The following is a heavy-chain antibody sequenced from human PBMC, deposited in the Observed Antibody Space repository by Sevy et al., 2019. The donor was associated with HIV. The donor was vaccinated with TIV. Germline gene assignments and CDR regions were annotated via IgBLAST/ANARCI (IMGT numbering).Heavy chain of an antibody. J-gene: IGHJ5*02. D-gene: IGHD3-3*01. CDR2: IYSGGST. CDR3: ARGRGVFGAVAINWFDP. CDR1: GFTVSSSY. Sequence: GGSLRLSCAASGFTVSSSYMTWVRQPPGKGLEWVSVIYSGGSTYYANSVKGRFTISRDNSKNTPYLKMNNLRTDDTAVYYCARGRGVFGAVAINWFDPWGQGALVTVSS. V-gene: IGHV3-53*01.